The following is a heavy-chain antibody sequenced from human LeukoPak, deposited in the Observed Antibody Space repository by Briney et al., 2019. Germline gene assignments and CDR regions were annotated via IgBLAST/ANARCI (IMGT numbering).Heavy chain of an antibody. V-gene: IGHV4-39*01. D-gene: IGHD1-26*01. CDR3: ASPYSGSFDY. CDR1: GGSISSSSYY. CDR2: TYYSGST. Sequence: KASETLSLTCTVSGGSISSSSYYWGWIRQPPGKGLEWIGSTYYSGSTYYNPSLKSRVTISVDTSKNQFSLKLSSVTAADTAVYYCASPYSGSFDYWGQGTLVTVSS. J-gene: IGHJ4*02.